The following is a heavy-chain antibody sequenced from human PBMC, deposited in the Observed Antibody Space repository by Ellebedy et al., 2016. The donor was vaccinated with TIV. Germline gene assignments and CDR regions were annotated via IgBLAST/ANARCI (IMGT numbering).Heavy chain of an antibody. J-gene: IGHJ4*02. CDR2: ISSSSSYT. CDR3: ASVSAY. V-gene: IGHV3-11*06. Sequence: GESLKISCAASGFTFSDYYVSCIRQAPGKGLEWVSYISSSSSYTNYADSVKGRFTISRHNAKNSLSLQMNRLRAEDPDVYYCASVSAYWGQGTLVTVSS. CDR1: GFTFSDYY.